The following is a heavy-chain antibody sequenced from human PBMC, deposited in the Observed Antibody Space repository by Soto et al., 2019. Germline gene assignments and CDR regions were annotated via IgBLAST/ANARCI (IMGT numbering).Heavy chain of an antibody. J-gene: IGHJ4*02. CDR3: AREGGFRSSSWYYFDY. CDR2: IWYDGSNK. CDR1: GFTFSSYG. D-gene: IGHD6-13*01. V-gene: IGHV3-33*01. Sequence: HPGGSLSLSCAASGFTFSSYGMHWVRQAPGKGLEWVAVIWYDGSNKYYADSVKGRFTISRDNSKNTLYLQMNSLRAEDTAVYYCAREGGFRSSSWYYFDYWGQGTLVTVSS.